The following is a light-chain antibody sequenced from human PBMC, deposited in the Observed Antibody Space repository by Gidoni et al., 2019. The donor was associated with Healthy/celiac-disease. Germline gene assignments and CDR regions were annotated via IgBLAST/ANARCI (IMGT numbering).Light chain of an antibody. CDR3: TSYTSSATVV. Sequence: QSALTQPASVSGSPGQSITISCTGTSGDVGGYNYVSWYQQHPGKAPNLMIYDVSSLPSGVSNRFSGSKSGNTASLTISGLQAEDGAYYYCTSYTSSATVVFGGGTKVTV. CDR2: DVS. V-gene: IGLV2-14*03. CDR1: SGDVGGYNY. J-gene: IGLJ2*01.